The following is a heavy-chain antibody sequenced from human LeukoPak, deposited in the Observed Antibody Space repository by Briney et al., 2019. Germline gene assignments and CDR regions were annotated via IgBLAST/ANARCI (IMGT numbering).Heavy chain of an antibody. CDR3: ARHLVRGVITTRVWFDY. CDR1: GGSSSGYY. V-gene: IGHV4-34*01. Sequence: TTSETLSLTCAVYGGSSSGYYWSWIRQPPGKGLEWIGEINHSGSTNYNPSLKSRVTISVDTSKNQFSLKLSSVTAADTAVYYCARHLVRGVITTRVWFDYWGQGTLVTVSS. CDR2: INHSGST. J-gene: IGHJ4*02. D-gene: IGHD3-10*01.